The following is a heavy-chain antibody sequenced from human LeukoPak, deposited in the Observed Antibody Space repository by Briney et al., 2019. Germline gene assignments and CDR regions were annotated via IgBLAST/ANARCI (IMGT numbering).Heavy chain of an antibody. V-gene: IGHV1-69*05. CDR3: ARDRVYDSSGYDY. Sequence: SVKVSCKASGGTFSSYAISWVRQAPGQGLEWMGGIIPIFGTANYAQKLQGRVTMTTDTSTSTAYMELRSLGSDDTAVYYCARDRVYDSSGYDYWGQGTLVTVSS. CDR1: GGTFSSYA. CDR2: IIPIFGTA. J-gene: IGHJ4*02. D-gene: IGHD3-22*01.